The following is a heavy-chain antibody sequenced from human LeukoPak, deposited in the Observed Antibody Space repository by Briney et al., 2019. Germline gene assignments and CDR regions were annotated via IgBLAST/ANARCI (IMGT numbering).Heavy chain of an antibody. J-gene: IGHJ6*02. Sequence: GESLKISCKGSGYSFSNYWISWVRQMPGKGLEWMGRIDPSDSSTNYSPSFQGHVTISTDKSITTAYLQWSSLKASDTAMYYCARLRYSSGWDLDYYDGMDVWGQGTTVTVSS. D-gene: IGHD6-19*01. CDR2: IDPSDSST. V-gene: IGHV5-10-1*01. CDR3: ARLRYSSGWDLDYYDGMDV. CDR1: GYSFSNYW.